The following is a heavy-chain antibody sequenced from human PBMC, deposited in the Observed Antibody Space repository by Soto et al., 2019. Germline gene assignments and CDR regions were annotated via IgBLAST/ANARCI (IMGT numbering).Heavy chain of an antibody. CDR1: GFTFSSYG. Sequence: CLSLSCAASGFTFSSYGMHWVRQAPGKGLEWGAVISYDGSNKYYADSVKGRFTISRDNSKNTLYLQMNSLRAEDTVVYYCANGGITMIEDYWGQGTLVTVSS. D-gene: IGHD3-22*01. J-gene: IGHJ4*02. V-gene: IGHV3-30*18. CDR2: ISYDGSNK. CDR3: ANGGITMIEDY.